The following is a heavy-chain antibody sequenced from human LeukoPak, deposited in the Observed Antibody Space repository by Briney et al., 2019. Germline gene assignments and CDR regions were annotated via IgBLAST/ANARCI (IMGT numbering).Heavy chain of an antibody. CDR3: ARRGIAAAGNNLPFDY. CDR2: IYPGDSDT. CDR1: GYSFTSYW. V-gene: IGHV5-51*01. Sequence: SGESLKITCKGSGYSFTSYWIGWVRQMPGKGLEWMGIIYPGDSDTRYSPSFQGQVTISADKSISTAYLQWSSLKASDTAMYYCARRGIAAAGNNLPFDYWGQGTLVTVSS. D-gene: IGHD6-13*01. J-gene: IGHJ4*02.